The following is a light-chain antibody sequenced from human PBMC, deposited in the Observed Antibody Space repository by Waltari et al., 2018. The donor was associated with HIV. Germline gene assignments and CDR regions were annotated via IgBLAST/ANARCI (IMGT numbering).Light chain of an antibody. Sequence: NFMLTQPHSVSESPGKTVTISCTRSSGSIASNYVQWYQQRPGSSPTTVVWGDNQRPSGVPDRFSGSIDSSSNSASLTCSGLKTEDEADYYCQSYDSSNGVVFGGGTKLTVL. J-gene: IGLJ2*01. CDR3: QSYDSSNGVV. CDR2: GDN. V-gene: IGLV6-57*01. CDR1: SGSIASNY.